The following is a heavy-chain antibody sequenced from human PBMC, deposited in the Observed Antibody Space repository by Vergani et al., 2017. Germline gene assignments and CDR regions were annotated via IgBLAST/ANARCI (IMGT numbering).Heavy chain of an antibody. J-gene: IGHJ6*03. CDR1: ADTFSNFA. V-gene: IGHV1-69*13. CDR2: LIPLFGTP. D-gene: IGHD4-11*01. CDR3: ARVYSKDYYYYYYMDV. Sequence: QVQLVQSGAEVKKPGSSVKVSCKTPADTFSNFAISWVRQAPGQGLEWMGRLIPLFGTPKYAQKVKGRVTITADESTSTVYMELSSLRSEDTAVYYCARVYSKDYYYYYYMDVWGKGP.